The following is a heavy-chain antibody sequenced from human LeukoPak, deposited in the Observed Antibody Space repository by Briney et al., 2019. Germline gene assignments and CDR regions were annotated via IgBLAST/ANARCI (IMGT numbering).Heavy chain of an antibody. V-gene: IGHV3-15*01. D-gene: IGHD3-9*01. Sequence: GGSLRLSCEASGFTFTNAWMNWVRQAPGKGPEWVGRMKSKRDGVATEYAAPVKGRFTISRDDSKNTVYLQMNSLKTEDTGVYYCTTALNFDILTGLYRAIAAFDIWGQGTLVTVSS. CDR2: MKSKRDGVAT. CDR3: TTALNFDILTGLYRAIAAFDI. J-gene: IGHJ3*02. CDR1: GFTFTNAW.